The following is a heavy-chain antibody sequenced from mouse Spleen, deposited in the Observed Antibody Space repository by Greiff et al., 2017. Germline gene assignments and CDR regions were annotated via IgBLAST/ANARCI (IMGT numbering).Heavy chain of an antibody. CDR1: GFTFSSFG. Sequence: EVKLVESGGGLVQPGGSRKLSCAASGFTFSSFGMHWVRQAPEKGLEWVAYISSGSSTIYYADTVKGRFTISRDNPKNTLFLQMTSLRSEDTAMYYCARDDYDGYWGQGTTLTVSS. CDR2: ISSGSSTI. V-gene: IGHV5-17*02. J-gene: IGHJ2*01. CDR3: ARDDYDGY. D-gene: IGHD2-4*01.